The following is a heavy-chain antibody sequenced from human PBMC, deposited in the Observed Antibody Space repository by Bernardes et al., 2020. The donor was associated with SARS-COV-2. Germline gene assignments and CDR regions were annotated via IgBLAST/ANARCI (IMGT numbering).Heavy chain of an antibody. V-gene: IGHV3-7*03. J-gene: IGHJ4*02. CDR1: GFTFSNYY. CDR2: IKQDGSVK. D-gene: IGHD6-13*01. CDR3: ARDSNWYPVDY. Sequence: GSLRLSCVVSGFTFSNYYMTWVRQAPGQGLEWVANIKQDGSVKNYVDSVRGRFTISRDNAKNSLYLQINSLRAEDTAVYYCARDSNWYPVDYWGQGTLVIVSS.